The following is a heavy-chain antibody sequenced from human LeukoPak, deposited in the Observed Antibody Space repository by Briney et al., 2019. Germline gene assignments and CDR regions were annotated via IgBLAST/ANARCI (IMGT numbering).Heavy chain of an antibody. J-gene: IGHJ4*02. CDR2: IWYDGSRS. Sequence: PGKSLRLSCAASGFTFRSYSMHWVRQAPGQGLEWVAVIWYDGSRSDYADSVKGRFTISRDNSKNTLYLQMNSLRAEDTAVYYCAKPPPDSSSWLFDYWGQGTLVTVSS. D-gene: IGHD6-13*01. CDR1: GFTFRSYS. CDR3: AKPPPDSSSWLFDY. V-gene: IGHV3-33*06.